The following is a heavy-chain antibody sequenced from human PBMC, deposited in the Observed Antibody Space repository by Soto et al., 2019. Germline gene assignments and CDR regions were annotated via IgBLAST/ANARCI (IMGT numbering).Heavy chain of an antibody. CDR1: GFTFSRNG. CDR2: ISYDGSVK. CDR3: SGEVATDY. J-gene: IGHJ4*02. V-gene: IGHV3-30*03. D-gene: IGHD2-15*01. Sequence: QVQLVESGGGVVQPGRSLRLSCAASGFTFSRNGMHWVRQAPGKGLEWVAVISYDGSVKYYADSVKGRFTISRDNSKNTLYLQMNSLRAEDTAMYYCSGEVATDYWGQGTLVTVSS.